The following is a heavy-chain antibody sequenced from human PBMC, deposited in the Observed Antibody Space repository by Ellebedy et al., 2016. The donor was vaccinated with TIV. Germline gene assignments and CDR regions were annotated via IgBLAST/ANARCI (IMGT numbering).Heavy chain of an antibody. CDR1: GGEITYYY. J-gene: IGHJ4*02. CDR3: AGDYGAYFDY. V-gene: IGHV4-59*08. Sequence: MPSETLSLTCNVSGGEITYYYWSWIRQPPGKGLEWIGYIYYSGSTNYNPSLKSRVTISVDMSKNQFSLRLSSVTAADTAVYYCAGDYGAYFDYWGQGTLVTVSS. CDR2: IYYSGST. D-gene: IGHD4-17*01.